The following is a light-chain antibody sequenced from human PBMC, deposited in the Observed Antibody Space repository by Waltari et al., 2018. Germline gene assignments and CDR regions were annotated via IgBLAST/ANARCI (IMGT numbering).Light chain of an antibody. CDR3: CAYAGSSIYV. J-gene: IGLJ1*01. CDR2: ETT. CDR1: KSVVGHYNL. V-gene: IGLV2-23*01. Sequence: QSALTQPPAVSGLPGQSITISCAGRKSVVGHYNLVAWYQQHPVEAPKLLIFETTKRPSRVSDRFTGSRSGNTASLTISGLQAEDEAEYSCCAYAGSSIYVFGSGTRVTVL.